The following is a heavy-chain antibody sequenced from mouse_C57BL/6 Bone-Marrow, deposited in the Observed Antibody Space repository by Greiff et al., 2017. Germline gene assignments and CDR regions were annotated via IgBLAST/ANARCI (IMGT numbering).Heavy chain of an antibody. V-gene: IGHV1-26*01. J-gene: IGHJ3*01. CDR1: GYTFTDYY. CDR3: ARRDYDSWFAY. D-gene: IGHD2-4*01. Sequence: VQLQQSGPELVKPGASVKISCKASGYTFTDYYMNWVKQSHGKSLEWIGDINPNNGGTSYNQKFKGKATLTVDKSSSTAYMELRSLTSEDSAVYYGARRDYDSWFAYWGQGALVTVSA. CDR2: INPNNGGT.